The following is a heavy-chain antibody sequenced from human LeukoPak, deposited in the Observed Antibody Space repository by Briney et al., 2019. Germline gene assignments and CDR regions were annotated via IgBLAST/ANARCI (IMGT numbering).Heavy chain of an antibody. Sequence: GASVKVSCKASGYTFTSYYMHWVRQAPGQGLEWMGIINPSGGSTSYAQKFQGRVTMTRDTSTSTVYMELSSLRSEDTAVYYCARGDRRDRYCSGGSCYSEEPYYYYGMGVWGQGTTVTVSS. CDR2: INPSGGST. D-gene: IGHD2-15*01. CDR3: ARGDRRDRYCSGGSCYSEEPYYYYGMGV. J-gene: IGHJ6*02. CDR1: GYTFTSYY. V-gene: IGHV1-46*01.